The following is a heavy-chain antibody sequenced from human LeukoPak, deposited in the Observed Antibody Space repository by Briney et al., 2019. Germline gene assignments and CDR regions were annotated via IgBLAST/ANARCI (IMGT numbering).Heavy chain of an antibody. D-gene: IGHD6-13*01. CDR2: ISAYNGNT. CDR1: GYIFTNYD. Sequence: ASVKVSCKASGYIFTNYDISWVRQAPGQGLEWMGWISAYNGNTNYAQKLQGRVTMTTDRSTSTTYMELRSLRSDDTAVYYCARAQQLVHWFDPWGQGTLVTVSS. J-gene: IGHJ5*02. CDR3: ARAQQLVHWFDP. V-gene: IGHV1-18*01.